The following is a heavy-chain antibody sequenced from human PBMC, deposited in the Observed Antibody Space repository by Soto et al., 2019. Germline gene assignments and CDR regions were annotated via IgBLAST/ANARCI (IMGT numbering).Heavy chain of an antibody. Sequence: QVQLVQSGAEVKKPGASVKVSCKASGYTFTSYGISWVRQAPGQGLEWMGWISAYNGNTNYEQKLQGRVTMTTHTSTSRAYMELRSLRSDDTAVYYWARNVQRAGDNWFDPWGQGTLVTVSS. D-gene: IGHD6-19*01. CDR2: ISAYNGNT. J-gene: IGHJ5*02. CDR1: GYTFTSYG. V-gene: IGHV1-18*01. CDR3: ARNVQRAGDNWFDP.